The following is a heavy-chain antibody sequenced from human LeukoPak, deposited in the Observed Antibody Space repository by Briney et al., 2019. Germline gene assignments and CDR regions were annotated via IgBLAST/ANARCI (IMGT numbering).Heavy chain of an antibody. V-gene: IGHV3-64D*06. CDR2: SSANGGST. D-gene: IGHD6-19*01. CDR1: GFTFSIRP. Sequence: GGSLGLSCSASGFTFSIRPMHWVRQAPGKGLEYVSGSSANGGSTYSADSVKGRFIISRDNSKNTVYLQMSSLRPEDTALYYCVTQISGWVYWGQGTLVTVSS. J-gene: IGHJ4*02. CDR3: VTQISGWVY.